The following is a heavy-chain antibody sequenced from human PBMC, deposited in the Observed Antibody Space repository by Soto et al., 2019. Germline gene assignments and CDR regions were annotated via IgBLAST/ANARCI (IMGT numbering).Heavy chain of an antibody. CDR1: GFTFSSYA. D-gene: IGHD4-17*01. CDR3: AREGHDYAFDY. J-gene: IGHJ4*02. Sequence: PGWSLRLSCAASGFTFSSYAMHWVRQAPGKGLEWVAVISYDGSNKYYADSVKGRFTISRDNSKNTLYLQMNSLRAEDTAVYYCAREGHDYAFDYWGQGTLVTVSS. V-gene: IGHV3-30-3*01. CDR2: ISYDGSNK.